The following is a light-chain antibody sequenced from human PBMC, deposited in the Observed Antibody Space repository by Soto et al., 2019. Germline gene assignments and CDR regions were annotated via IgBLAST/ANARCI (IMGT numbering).Light chain of an antibody. CDR1: QDISHY. V-gene: IGKV1-33*01. CDR2: DAS. CDR3: QQYDNLPSYT. J-gene: IGKJ2*01. Sequence: DIQMTQYPSSLSASVGDRVTITCQASQDISHYLNWYQQKPGKAPKLLIYDASNLETGVPSRFSGSGSGTDFTFTISSLQPEDIATYYCQQYDNLPSYTFGQGTKLEIK.